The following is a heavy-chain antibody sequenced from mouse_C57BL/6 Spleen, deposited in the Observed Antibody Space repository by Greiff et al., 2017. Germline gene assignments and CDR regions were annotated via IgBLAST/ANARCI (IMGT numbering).Heavy chain of an antibody. Sequence: EVKLVESGPGLVKPSQSLSLTCSVTGYSITSGYYWNWIRQFPGNKLEWMGYISYDGSNNYNPSLKNRISITRDTSKNQFFLKLNSVTTEDTATYYCARDGGSSYGWFAYWGQGTLVTVSA. V-gene: IGHV3-6*01. D-gene: IGHD1-1*01. CDR2: ISYDGSN. J-gene: IGHJ3*01. CDR1: GYSITSGYY. CDR3: ARDGGSSYGWFAY.